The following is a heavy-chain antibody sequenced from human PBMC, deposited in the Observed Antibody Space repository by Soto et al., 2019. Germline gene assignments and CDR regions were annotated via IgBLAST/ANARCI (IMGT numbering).Heavy chain of an antibody. CDR3: ARTYDSSGQHYHDFDP. CDR1: GYTLTAYY. J-gene: IGHJ5*02. V-gene: IGHV1-2*02. Sequence: ASVKVSCKPSGYTLTAYYLHWVGQAPGQGREWMGWINPNSGGTNYAQKFQGGVTMTRDTYISTAYMELSGVTSDDTAMCYCARTYDSSGQHYHDFDPWGQGTLVTVSS. CDR2: INPNSGGT. D-gene: IGHD3-22*01.